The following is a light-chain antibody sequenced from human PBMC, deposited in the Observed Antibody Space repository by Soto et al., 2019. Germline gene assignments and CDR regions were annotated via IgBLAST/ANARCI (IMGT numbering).Light chain of an antibody. CDR3: SSYTSSSTPYVV. CDR1: SSDVGGYNY. J-gene: IGLJ2*01. V-gene: IGLV2-14*01. Sequence: QSALTQPASVSGSPGQSITISCTGTSSDVGGYNYVSWYQQHPGKAPKLMIYDVSNRPSGVSNRFSGSKSGHTASLTISGLQAEDEADYYCSSYTSSSTPYVVFGGGTQLTVL. CDR2: DVS.